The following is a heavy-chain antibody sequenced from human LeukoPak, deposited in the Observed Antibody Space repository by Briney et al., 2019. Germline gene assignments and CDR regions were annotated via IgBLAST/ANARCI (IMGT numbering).Heavy chain of an antibody. V-gene: IGHV1-2*02. Sequence: ASVKVSCKASGYTFTGYYIHWVRQAPGQGLEWMGWINPNSGSTNYAQKFQGRVTMTRATSIRTAYMELSRLRSDDTAMYYCARYYIEGRCFDYWGQGTLVTVSS. CDR1: GYTFTGYY. CDR2: INPNSGST. D-gene: IGHD3-10*01. CDR3: ARYYIEGRCFDY. J-gene: IGHJ4*02.